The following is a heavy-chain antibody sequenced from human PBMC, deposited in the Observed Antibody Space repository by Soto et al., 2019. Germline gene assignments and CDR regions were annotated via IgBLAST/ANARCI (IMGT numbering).Heavy chain of an antibody. Sequence: GGSLRLSCAASGFTLSSYWMHWVRQVPGKGLVWVSRINSDGSSTNYADSVKGRFTISRDNDKNALYLQMNSLRPEDTAVYYCARGNWNPNWWGQGTLVTVSS. CDR1: GFTLSSYW. V-gene: IGHV3-74*01. CDR3: ARGNWNPNW. CDR2: INSDGSST. J-gene: IGHJ4*02. D-gene: IGHD1-1*01.